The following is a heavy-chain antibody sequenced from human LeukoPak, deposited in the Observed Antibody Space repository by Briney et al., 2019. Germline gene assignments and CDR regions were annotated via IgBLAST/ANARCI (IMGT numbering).Heavy chain of an antibody. J-gene: IGHJ4*02. CDR3: ARGPRTTGSHPSDY. CDR1: GYTFTSYG. Sequence: ASVKVSCKTSGYTFTSYGISWVRQAPGQGLEWMGIINPSGGSTSYAQKFQGRVTMTRDMSTSTVYMELSSLRSEDTAVYYCARGPRTTGSHPSDYWGQGTLVTVSS. D-gene: IGHD1-14*01. CDR2: INPSGGST. V-gene: IGHV1-46*01.